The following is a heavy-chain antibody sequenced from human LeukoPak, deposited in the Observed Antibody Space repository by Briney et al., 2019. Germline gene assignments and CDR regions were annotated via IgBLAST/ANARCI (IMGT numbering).Heavy chain of an antibody. CDR2: IWYDGGNK. Sequence: GGSLRLSCAASGFTFNSYGMHWVRQAPGKGLEWVALIWYDGGNKYYADSVKGRFTISRDNSQNTLYLQMNSLRAEDTAVYYCARVNTNYYVPVNYGMDVWGQGTTVTISS. J-gene: IGHJ6*02. D-gene: IGHD3-16*01. CDR3: ARVNTNYYVPVNYGMDV. CDR1: GFTFNSYG. V-gene: IGHV3-33*01.